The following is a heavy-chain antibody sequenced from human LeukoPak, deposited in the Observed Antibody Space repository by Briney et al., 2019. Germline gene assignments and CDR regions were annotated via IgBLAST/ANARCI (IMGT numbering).Heavy chain of an antibody. CDR3: ARHTTIFGHFGY. J-gene: IGHJ4*02. Sequence: SETLSLTCTVSGGSISSSSYYWGWIRQPPGKGLEWIGSMYYSGSTYYNPSLKSRVTISVDTSKNQFSLKLSSVTAADTAVYYCARHTTIFGHFGYWGQGTLVTVSS. V-gene: IGHV4-39*01. D-gene: IGHD3-3*01. CDR1: GGSISSSSYY. CDR2: MYYSGST.